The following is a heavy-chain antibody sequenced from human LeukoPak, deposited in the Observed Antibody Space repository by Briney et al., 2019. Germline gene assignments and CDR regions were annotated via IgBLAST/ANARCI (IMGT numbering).Heavy chain of an antibody. V-gene: IGHV1-2*02. D-gene: IGHD2-21*01. CDR3: ARADRLDGAPYLIGP. CDR2: INPNSGVT. J-gene: IGHJ5*02. Sequence: ASVKVSCKTSGYTFIDYYMHWVRQAPGQGLEWMGWINPNSGVTSSAQKFQDRVTMTRDTSINTVYVEVRWVTSDDTAIYYCARADRLDGAPYLIGPWGQGTLVTVPS. CDR1: GYTFIDYY.